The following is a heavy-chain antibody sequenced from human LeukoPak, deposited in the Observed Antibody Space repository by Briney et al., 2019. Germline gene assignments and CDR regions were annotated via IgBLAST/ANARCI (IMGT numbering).Heavy chain of an antibody. J-gene: IGHJ5*02. CDR2: ISGSGMYA. CDR3: AKITGGNRGFCTWTSCNQGGWFDP. Sequence: PGWSLRLSCAASGFTFRSYAISWVRQGPGKGLEWVSGISGSGMYAYYADSVKGRFTISRDNSKNTVYLQMNSPRAEDTAVYYCAKITGGNRGFCTWTSCNQGGWFDPWGQGTLVTVSS. CDR1: GFTFRSYA. D-gene: IGHD2-8*01. V-gene: IGHV3-23*01.